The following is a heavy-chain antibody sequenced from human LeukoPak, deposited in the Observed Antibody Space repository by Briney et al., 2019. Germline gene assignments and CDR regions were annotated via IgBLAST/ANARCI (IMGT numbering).Heavy chain of an antibody. V-gene: IGHV4-59*01. J-gene: IGHJ4*02. D-gene: IGHD7-27*01. Sequence: SETLSLTCTVSGDFITAYYWSWIRQPPGKGLEWIGYVYYTGSTEYNPSLRSRVAISLDLSKHQFSLNLTSVTAADTAVYHCASNTGTVFDYWGQGALVTVSS. CDR2: VYYTGST. CDR3: ASNTGTVFDY. CDR1: GDFITAYY.